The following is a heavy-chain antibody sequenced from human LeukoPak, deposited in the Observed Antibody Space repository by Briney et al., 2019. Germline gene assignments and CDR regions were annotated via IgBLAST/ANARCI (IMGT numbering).Heavy chain of an antibody. CDR3: ARYSSSLNGFDH. Sequence: ASVKVSCKASGYTLTSYDINWVRQATGQGLEWMGWMNPNSGDTGYPQKFQGRVTMTRNTSISTAFMELSSLRSEDTAVYYRARYSSSLNGFDHWGQGTLVTVSS. D-gene: IGHD6-6*01. V-gene: IGHV1-8*01. CDR1: GYTLTSYD. CDR2: MNPNSGDT. J-gene: IGHJ4*02.